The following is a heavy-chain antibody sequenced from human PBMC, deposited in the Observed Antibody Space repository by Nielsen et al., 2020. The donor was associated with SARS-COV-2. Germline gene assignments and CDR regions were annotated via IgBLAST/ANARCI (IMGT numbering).Heavy chain of an antibody. Sequence: GGSLRLSCAGSGFTFSTYTMHWVRQAPGNGLEWVALISYDGSNQYYADSVKGRFTISRDNSKNTLYLQMNSLRAEDTAVYYCAKNPQITMVRGRYYYYGMDVWGQGTTVTVSS. V-gene: IGHV3-30-3*02. CDR1: GFTFSTYT. CDR3: AKNPQITMVRGRYYYYGMDV. D-gene: IGHD3-10*01. J-gene: IGHJ6*02. CDR2: ISYDGSNQ.